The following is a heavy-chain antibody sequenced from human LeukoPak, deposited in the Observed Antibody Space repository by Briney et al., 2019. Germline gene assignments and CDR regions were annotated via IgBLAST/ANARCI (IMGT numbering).Heavy chain of an antibody. CDR2: IRYDRSDK. CDR1: GFTFSSYD. J-gene: IGHJ4*02. V-gene: IGHV3-30*02. Sequence: QPGGSLRLSCAASGFTFSSYDMHWVRQAPGKGLEWVAFIRYDRSDKFYADSVKGRFTISRDNSKNTLYLQMNSLRAEDTAVYYCAKRGGSFIGYFDYWGQGALVTVSS. D-gene: IGHD1-26*01. CDR3: AKRGGSFIGYFDY.